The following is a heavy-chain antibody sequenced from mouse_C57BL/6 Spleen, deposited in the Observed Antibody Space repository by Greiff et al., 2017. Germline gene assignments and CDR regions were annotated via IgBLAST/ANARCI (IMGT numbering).Heavy chain of an antibody. D-gene: IGHD1-1*01. J-gene: IGHJ4*01. V-gene: IGHV3-6*01. Sequence: EVKLMESGPGLVKPSQSLSLTCSVTGYSITSGYYWNWIRQFPGNKLEWMGYISYDGSNNYNPSLKNRISITRDTSKNQFFLKLNSVTTEDTATYYCASYYGSSYEGAMDYWGQGTSVTVSS. CDR2: ISYDGSN. CDR1: GYSITSGYY. CDR3: ASYYGSSYEGAMDY.